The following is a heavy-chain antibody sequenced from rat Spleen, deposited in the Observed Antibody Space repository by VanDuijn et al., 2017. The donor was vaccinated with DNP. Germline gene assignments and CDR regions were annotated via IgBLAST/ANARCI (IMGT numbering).Heavy chain of an antibody. CDR3: ARHHYYDGPWDY. J-gene: IGHJ2*01. V-gene: IGHV5-7*01. CDR2: IVHDGSRT. Sequence: EVQLVESGGGLVQPGGSMQLSCAASGFAFSDYNMAWVRQAPRKGLEWVATIVHDGSRTYYRNSVKGRFTISRDNAKSTLYLQMDSLRSEDTATYYCARHHYYDGPWDYWGQGVMVTVSS. CDR1: GFAFSDYN. D-gene: IGHD1-12*02.